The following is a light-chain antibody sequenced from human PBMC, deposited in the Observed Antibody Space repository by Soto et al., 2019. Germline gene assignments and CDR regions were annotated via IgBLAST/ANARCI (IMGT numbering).Light chain of an antibody. CDR2: AAS. CDR1: QSISSY. CDR3: QQSYRPLT. J-gene: IGKJ4*01. V-gene: IGKV1-39*01. Sequence: DIQMTQSPSSLSASVGDRVTITCRASQSISSYLNWYQQKPGKAPKLLIYAASSLQSGVPSRFSGSGSGTDFTLTISSLQPEDFATYYCQQSYRPLTFGGGTKGEIK.